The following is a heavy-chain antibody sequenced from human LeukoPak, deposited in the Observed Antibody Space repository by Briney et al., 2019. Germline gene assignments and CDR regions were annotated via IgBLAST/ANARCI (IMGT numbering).Heavy chain of an antibody. D-gene: IGHD6-6*01. CDR1: GGSFSGYY. Sequence: SETLSLTCAVYGGSFSGYYWSWLRQPPGKGLEWIGEINHSGSTNYNPSLKSRVTISVDTSKNQFSLKLSSVTAADTAVYYCARGRDSIAARHFDYWGQGTLVTVSS. V-gene: IGHV4-34*01. CDR2: INHSGST. J-gene: IGHJ4*02. CDR3: ARGRDSIAARHFDY.